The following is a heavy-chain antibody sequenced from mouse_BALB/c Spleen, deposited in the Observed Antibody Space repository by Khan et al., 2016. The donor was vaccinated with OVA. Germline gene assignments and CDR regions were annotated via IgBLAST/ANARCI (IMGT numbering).Heavy chain of an antibody. CDR2: INPSNGRT. Sequence: QVQLKQSGAEPVKPGASLNLSCKASGYAFTSYWMHWVKQRPGQGLEWIGYINPSNGRTDQNEKFKRKATLTVDKSSSTVYMQLSSLTSEDSAVYNCGSEGYGSLAYWGQGTLVTVSA. D-gene: IGHD2-10*02. V-gene: IGHV1S81*02. J-gene: IGHJ3*01. CDR1: GYAFTSYW. CDR3: GSEGYGSLAY.